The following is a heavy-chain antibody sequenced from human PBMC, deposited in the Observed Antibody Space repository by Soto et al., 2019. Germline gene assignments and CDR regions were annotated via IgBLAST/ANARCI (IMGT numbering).Heavy chain of an antibody. D-gene: IGHD2-21*02. J-gene: IGHJ4*02. CDR2: IYYSGRT. V-gene: IGHV4-30-4*01. Sequence: QVQLQESGPGLVKPSQTLSLTCTVSGGSISSGDYYWSWIRQPPGKGLEWIGYIYYSGRTYYNPSLQSRVNISVDTPKNQLSLKLSSVTAADTAVYYCASLYYDAYCGGDCYSAWGQGTLVTVSS. CDR1: GGSISSGDYY. CDR3: ASLYYDAYCGGDCYSA.